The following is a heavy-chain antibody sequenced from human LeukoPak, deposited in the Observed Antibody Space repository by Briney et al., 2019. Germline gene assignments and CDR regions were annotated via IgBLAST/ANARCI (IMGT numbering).Heavy chain of an antibody. J-gene: IGHJ4*02. CDR2: IYYSGTT. CDR3: ARLVPPGGGDCTGSNCHTVYYFDY. V-gene: IGHV4-39*01. D-gene: IGHD2-15*01. Sequence: PSETLSLTCPVSGGSITSSSSYWGWIRQPPGKGLEWIGTIYYSGTTYYNPSLKSRVTISIDAAKNQFSLMLTSVTAADTAVYYCARLVPPGGGDCTGSNCHTVYYFDYWGQGTLVTVSS. CDR1: GGSITSSSSY.